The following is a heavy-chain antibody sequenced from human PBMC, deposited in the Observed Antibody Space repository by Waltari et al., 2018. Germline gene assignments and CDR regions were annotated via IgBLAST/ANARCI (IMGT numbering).Heavy chain of an antibody. CDR3: AKGGSNGYYFDF. CDR2: ITGDSHSS. Sequence: EVHLLESGGGLVQPGGSLRLSCAATGFSFSNYAMNWVRQAPGKGVEWVSSITGDSHSSYYADSVKGRFTISRDNSKNTLYLQMNSLRAEDTAVFYCAKGGSNGYYFDFWGQGTLVTVSS. CDR1: GFSFSNYA. J-gene: IGHJ4*02. D-gene: IGHD3-10*01. V-gene: IGHV3-23*01.